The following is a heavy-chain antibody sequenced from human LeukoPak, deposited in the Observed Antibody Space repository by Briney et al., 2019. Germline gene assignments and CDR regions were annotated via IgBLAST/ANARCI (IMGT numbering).Heavy chain of an antibody. D-gene: IGHD3-10*01. Sequence: PGRSLRLSCAASGFTFSSYGMHWVRQAPGKGLEWVAVIWHDGSYKYYADSAKGRFAISRVSSKNTLYLKMNSLRAEDTAVYYCARVMGNYGSLDYWGQGTLVTVSS. CDR1: GFTFSSYG. J-gene: IGHJ4*02. CDR3: ARVMGNYGSLDY. CDR2: IWHDGSYK. V-gene: IGHV3-33*01.